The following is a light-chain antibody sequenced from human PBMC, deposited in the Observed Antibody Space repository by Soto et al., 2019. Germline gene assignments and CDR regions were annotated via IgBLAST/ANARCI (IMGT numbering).Light chain of an antibody. V-gene: IGKV1-39*01. CDR3: QQSYSSPPT. CDR2: AAS. J-gene: IGKJ1*01. CDR1: QSISNH. Sequence: DIQMTQSPSSLFASVEDRVIITSRASQSISNHLNWYQQKLGKAPKILSFAASSLQSGVPSRFSGSRSGPEFTLTISSLQPEDFETYYCQQSYSSPPTFGQGTKVDI.